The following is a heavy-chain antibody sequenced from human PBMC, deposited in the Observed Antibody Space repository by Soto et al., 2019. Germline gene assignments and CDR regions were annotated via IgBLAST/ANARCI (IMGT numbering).Heavy chain of an antibody. CDR3: ARANCGGDPGCDAFAI. J-gene: IGHJ3*02. D-gene: IGHD2-21*02. CDR1: GYTFTSYG. V-gene: IGHV1-3*01. CDR2: INAGNGNT. Sequence: ASVKVSCKASGYTFTSYGMHWVRQAPGQRLEWMGWINAGNGNTKYAQKFQGRVTITRDTSASTAYMELSSLRSEDTAGYYCARANCGGDPGCDAFAIWGQGTLVTVSS.